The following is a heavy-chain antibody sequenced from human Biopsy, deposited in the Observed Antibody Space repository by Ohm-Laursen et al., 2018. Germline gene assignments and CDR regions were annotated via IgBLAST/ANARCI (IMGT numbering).Heavy chain of an antibody. V-gene: IGHV4-61*01. CDR1: GYSIIPSGPEN. D-gene: IGHD2/OR15-2a*01. J-gene: IGHJ4*02. CDR3: ARGMRTTGWPYFDY. Sequence: GTLSLTWTLSGYSIIPSGPENWSWIRQPPGQGLQYIGFIYSGGNTNYNPSLRSRVTMSVDTSKNQFSLRLNSVTAADTAVYYCARGMRTTGWPYFDYWGQGILITVSS. CDR2: IYSGGNT.